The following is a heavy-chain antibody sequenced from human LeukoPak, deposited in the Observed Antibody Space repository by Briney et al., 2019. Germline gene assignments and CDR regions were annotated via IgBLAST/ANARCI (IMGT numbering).Heavy chain of an antibody. CDR1: GGSISSYY. V-gene: IGHV4-59*01. J-gene: IGHJ3*02. CDR2: IYYSGST. CDR3: ARVAVAGSRNAFDI. Sequence: PSETLSLTCTVSGGSISSYYWSWIRQPPGKGLEWIGYIYYSGSTNYNPSLRSRVTISVDTSKNQFSLKLSSVTAADTAVFYCARVAVAGSRNAFDIWGQGTMVTVSS. D-gene: IGHD6-19*01.